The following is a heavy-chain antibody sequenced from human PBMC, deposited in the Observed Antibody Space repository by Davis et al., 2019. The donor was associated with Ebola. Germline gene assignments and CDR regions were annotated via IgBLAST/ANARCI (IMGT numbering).Heavy chain of an antibody. J-gene: IGHJ6*03. CDR1: GGTFSSYA. V-gene: IGHV1-69*13. Sequence: SVKVSCKASGGTFSSYAISWVRQAPGQGLEWMGGIIPIFGTANYAQKFQGRVTITADESTSTAYMELSSLRSEDTAVYYCARVGDFPGGRYYYYYMDVWGKGTTVTVSS. CDR2: IIPIFGTA. CDR3: ARVGDFPGGRYYYYYMDV. D-gene: IGHD3-16*01.